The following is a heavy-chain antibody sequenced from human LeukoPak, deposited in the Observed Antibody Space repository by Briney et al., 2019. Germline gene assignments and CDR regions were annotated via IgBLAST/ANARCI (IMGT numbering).Heavy chain of an antibody. CDR2: ISSSSSYI. V-gene: IGHV3-21*01. CDR3: ARLNRYSSSWYWSSDYYYGMDA. J-gene: IGHJ6*02. D-gene: IGHD6-13*01. CDR1: GFTFSSYS. Sequence: PGGSLRLSCAASGFTFSSYSMNWVRQAPGKGLEWVSSISSSSSYIYYADSVKGRFTISRDNAKNSLYLQMNSLRAEDTAVYYCARLNRYSSSWYWSSDYYYGMDAWGQGTTVTVSS.